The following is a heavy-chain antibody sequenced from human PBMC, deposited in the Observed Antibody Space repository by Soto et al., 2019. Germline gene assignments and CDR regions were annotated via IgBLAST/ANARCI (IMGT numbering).Heavy chain of an antibody. Sequence: SETLSLTXVVXXXSXTXXXXXWIRQPPGKGLEWIGLYYYIGTADYNPSLKSRATISVDTSKNLFSLILTSVTAADTAVYFCARSTSYADSGFEAWGQGALVTVYS. V-gene: IGHV4-59*01. CDR2: YYYIGTA. J-gene: IGHJ5*02. CDR3: ARSTSYADSGFEA. CDR1: XXSXTXXX. D-gene: IGHD6-25*01.